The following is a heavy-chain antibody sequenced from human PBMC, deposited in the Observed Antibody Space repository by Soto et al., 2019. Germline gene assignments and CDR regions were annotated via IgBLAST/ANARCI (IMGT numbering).Heavy chain of an antibody. CDR2: MNPNSGNT. V-gene: IGHV1-8*01. J-gene: IGHJ4*02. CDR3: ARWDYGDYARFYY. CDR1: GYTFTSHD. D-gene: IGHD4-17*01. Sequence: QVQLVQSGAEVKKSGASVKVSCKASGYTFTSHDINWVRQVTGQGLEWMGWMNPNSGNTGYAQKFQGRVTMTRNTSISTAYMELSSLTSEDTAVYYCARWDYGDYARFYYWGQGTLVTVSS.